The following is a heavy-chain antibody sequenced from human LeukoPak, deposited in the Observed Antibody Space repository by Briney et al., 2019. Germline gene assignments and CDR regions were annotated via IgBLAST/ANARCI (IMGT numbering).Heavy chain of an antibody. CDR2: INSGGST. Sequence: GGSLRLSCAASGFIVSSNYMSWVRQAPGKGLEWVSLINSGGSTYSADSVKGRFTISRDNSKNTLYLQMNSPRAEDTAVYYCARSVITMNTDAFDIWGQGTMVTVSS. CDR1: GFIVSSNY. CDR3: ARSVITMNTDAFDI. J-gene: IGHJ3*02. V-gene: IGHV3-53*01. D-gene: IGHD3-22*01.